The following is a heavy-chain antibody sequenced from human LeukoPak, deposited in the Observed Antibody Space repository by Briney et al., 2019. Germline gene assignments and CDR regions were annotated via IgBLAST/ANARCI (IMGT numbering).Heavy chain of an antibody. V-gene: IGHV3-15*01. Sequence: GGSLRLSCATSGFTFSNAWMTWVRQAQGKGLEWVGRIKTKGEGGTVHYAAPVKGRFTISRDDSKNTLYLQMNSLKTEDTAIYYCMSDLDNWGQGTLVTVSS. CDR3: MSDLDN. J-gene: IGHJ4*02. CDR1: GFTFSNAW. CDR2: IKTKGEGGTV.